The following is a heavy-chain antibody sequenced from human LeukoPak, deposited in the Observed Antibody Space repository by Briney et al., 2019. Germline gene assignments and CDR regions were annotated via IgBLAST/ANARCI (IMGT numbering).Heavy chain of an antibody. D-gene: IGHD3-10*01. CDR3: ARGRVRGVIPNYFDY. J-gene: IGHJ4*02. Sequence: SETLSLTCTVSGGSISTYYWSWIRQPPGKGLEWIGEINHSGSTNYNPSLKSRVTISVDTSKNQFSLKLSSATAADTAVYYCARGRVRGVIPNYFDYWGQGTLVTVSS. V-gene: IGHV4-34*01. CDR1: GGSISTYY. CDR2: INHSGST.